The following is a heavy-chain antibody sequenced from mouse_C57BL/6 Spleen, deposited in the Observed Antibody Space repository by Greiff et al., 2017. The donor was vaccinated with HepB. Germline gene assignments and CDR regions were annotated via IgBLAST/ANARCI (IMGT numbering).Heavy chain of an antibody. D-gene: IGHD2-5*01. Sequence: VNLVESGPGLVAPSQSLSITCTVSGFSLTSYAISWVRQPPGKGLEWLGVIWTGGGTNYNSALKSRLSISKDNSKSQVFLKMNSLQTDDTARYYCARNHYSNHGYAMDYWGQGASVTVSS. CDR1: GFSLTSYA. CDR2: IWTGGGT. V-gene: IGHV2-9-1*01. CDR3: ARNHYSNHGYAMDY. J-gene: IGHJ4*01.